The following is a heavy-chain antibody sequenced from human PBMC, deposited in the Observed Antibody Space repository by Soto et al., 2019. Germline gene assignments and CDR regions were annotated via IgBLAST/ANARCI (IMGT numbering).Heavy chain of an antibody. D-gene: IGHD4-17*01. Sequence: ASVKVSCKASGYTFTGYYMHWVRQAPGQGLEWMGWINPNSGGTNYAQKFQGWVTMTRDTSISTAYMELSRLRSDDTAVYYCARGTLIDYGDYEYYIDYWGQGPRVTVAS. CDR1: GYTFTGYY. V-gene: IGHV1-2*04. J-gene: IGHJ4*02. CDR2: INPNSGGT. CDR3: ARGTLIDYGDYEYYIDY.